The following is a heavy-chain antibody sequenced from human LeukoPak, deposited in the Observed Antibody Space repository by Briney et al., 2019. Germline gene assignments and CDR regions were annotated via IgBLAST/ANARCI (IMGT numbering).Heavy chain of an antibody. D-gene: IGHD5-24*01. V-gene: IGHV3-33*01. Sequence: PGRSLRLSCAASGFTFSSYGMHWVRQAPGKGLEWVAVIWYDGSNKYYADSVKGRFTISRDNSKNTLYLQMNSLRAEDTAVYYCTRVGYIDKGIDYWGQGTLVTVSS. CDR1: GFTFSSYG. CDR3: TRVGYIDKGIDY. CDR2: IWYDGSNK. J-gene: IGHJ4*02.